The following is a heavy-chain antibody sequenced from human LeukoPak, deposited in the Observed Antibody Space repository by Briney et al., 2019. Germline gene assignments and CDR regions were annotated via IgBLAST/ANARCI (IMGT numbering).Heavy chain of an antibody. CDR3: ASGLAGGQRDVRVDY. V-gene: IGHV3-48*03. D-gene: IGHD2-15*01. Sequence: GASLITSSVSSAFIFSSNELNWFLQAPGKGLQWGSYIISRGSTTYYTDSVKGRFTISIDTSKNSLYLRMNSLTAADTAVYYCASGLAGGQRDVRVDYWGQGNLVTVSS. CDR2: IISRGSTT. CDR1: AFIFSSNE. J-gene: IGHJ4*02.